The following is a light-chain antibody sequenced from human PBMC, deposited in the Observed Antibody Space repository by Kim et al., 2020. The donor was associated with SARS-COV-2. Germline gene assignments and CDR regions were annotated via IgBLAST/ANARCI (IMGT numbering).Light chain of an antibody. V-gene: IGLV3-19*01. Sequence: SSELTQDPAVSVALGQTVRITCQGDSLRRYYASWYQQKPGQAPVLVIYGKNNRPSGIPDQFSGSSSGNTASLTITGAQAEEEADYYCKSRDSSGKVVFGGGTKLTVL. CDR1: SLRRYY. CDR3: KSRDSSGKVV. J-gene: IGLJ2*01. CDR2: GKN.